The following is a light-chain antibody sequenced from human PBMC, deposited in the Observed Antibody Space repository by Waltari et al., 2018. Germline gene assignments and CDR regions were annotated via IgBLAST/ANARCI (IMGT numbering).Light chain of an antibody. CDR2: DVT. J-gene: IGLJ2*01. V-gene: IGLV2-14*03. CDR1: GSDVGGYKS. CDR3: SSYSTSRTH. Sequence: QSALTQPASVSGSPGQSITISCTAAGSDVGGYKSVSWYQQHPGKAPKLIIYDVTDRPSGISNRFSCSKSCHTASLTISGLQAEDEAEYYRSSYSTSRTHFGGGTKLTVL.